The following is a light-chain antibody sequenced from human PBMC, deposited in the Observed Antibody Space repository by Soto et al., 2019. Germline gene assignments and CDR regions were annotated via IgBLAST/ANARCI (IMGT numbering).Light chain of an antibody. CDR1: QTVSSY. CDR3: QHCSNYSET. CDR2: DAS. J-gene: IGKJ1*01. V-gene: IGKV3-11*01. Sequence: EIKITQSPSTLSGSLGDRVILWFRASQTVSSYLAWYQQKPGQAPRLLIYDASTLTSGVPARFSGSGSGTEFTLTISSLQPEDFAAYYCQHCSNYSETFGQGTKVDI.